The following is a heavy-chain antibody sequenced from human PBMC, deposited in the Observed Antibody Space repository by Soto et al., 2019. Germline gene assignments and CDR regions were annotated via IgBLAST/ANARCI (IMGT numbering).Heavy chain of an antibody. D-gene: IGHD3-10*01. CDR2: INPSGGST. CDR3: ARPMVRGVRNYYYGMDV. V-gene: IGHV1-46*01. J-gene: IGHJ6*02. Sequence: ASVKVSCKASGYTFTSYYMHWVRQAPGQGLEWMGIINPSGGSTSYAQKFQGRVTMTRDTSTSTVYMELSSLRSEDTAVYYCARPMVRGVRNYYYGMDVWGQWTTVTVSS. CDR1: GYTFTSYY.